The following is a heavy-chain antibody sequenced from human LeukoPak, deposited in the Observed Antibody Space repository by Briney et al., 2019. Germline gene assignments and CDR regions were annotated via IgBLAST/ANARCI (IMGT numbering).Heavy chain of an antibody. CDR1: GFTFSSYG. J-gene: IGHJ4*02. CDR2: NK. CDR3: ATSRNKNCSSTSCYHFDY. Sequence: GGSLRLSCAASGFTFSSYGMHWVRQAPGKGLEWVAVNKYYADSVKGRLTISRDNSKNTLYLQMNSLRAEDTAVYYCATSRNKNCSSTSCYHFDYWGQGTLVTVSS. V-gene: IGHV3-30*03. D-gene: IGHD2-2*01.